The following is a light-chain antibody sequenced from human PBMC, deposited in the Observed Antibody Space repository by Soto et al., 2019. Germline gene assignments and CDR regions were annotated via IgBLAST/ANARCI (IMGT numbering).Light chain of an antibody. CDR2: DAS. CDR3: QQGYTRPLN. CDR1: QSISSW. Sequence: SPYSWSASVVNIVTINCRASQSISSWLAWYQQKPGKAPKLLIYDASSLESGVPSRFSGGGSETDFTLTIRRLQPEDLATYYCQQGYTRPLNFGWGSKVEIK. J-gene: IGKJ4*01. V-gene: IGKV1-5*01.